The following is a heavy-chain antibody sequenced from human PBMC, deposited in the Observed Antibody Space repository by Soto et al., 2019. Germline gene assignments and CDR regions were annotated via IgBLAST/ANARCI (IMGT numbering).Heavy chain of an antibody. Sequence: PGGSLRLSCAASGFTVSSNYMSWVRQAPGKGLEWVSVIYSGGSTYYTDSVKGRFTISRDNSKNTVYLQINALRAEDTAVYYCARDFSMVIVAPGYWGQGTLVTVS. D-gene: IGHD5-12*01. CDR1: GFTVSSNY. CDR2: IYSGGST. J-gene: IGHJ4*02. V-gene: IGHV3-66*01. CDR3: ARDFSMVIVAPGY.